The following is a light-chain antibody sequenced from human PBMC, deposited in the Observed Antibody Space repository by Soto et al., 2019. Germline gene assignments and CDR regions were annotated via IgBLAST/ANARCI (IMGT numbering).Light chain of an antibody. CDR2: DAS. CDR1: QSINNW. CDR3: QQYRIWWA. J-gene: IGKJ1*01. V-gene: IGKV1-5*01. Sequence: DIQMTQSPSTLSASIGDRVTITCRASQSINNWLAWYQQKPGKAPKLLIYDASTLESGVPSRFSGRGTGTEFTLTISGLQPDDFATYYCQQYRIWWAFGQGTKVEI.